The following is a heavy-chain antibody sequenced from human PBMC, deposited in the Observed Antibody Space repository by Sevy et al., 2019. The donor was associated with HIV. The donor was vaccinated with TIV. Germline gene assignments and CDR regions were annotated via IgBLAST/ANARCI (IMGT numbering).Heavy chain of an antibody. CDR3: AKLGFDYGDYFDY. V-gene: IGHV3-30*02. D-gene: IGHD4-17*01. CDR1: GFTFSSYG. Sequence: GGSLTLSCAASGFTFSSYGMHWVRQAPGKGLEWVAFIRYDGSNKYYADSVKGRFTISRDNSKNTLYLQMNSLRAEDTAVYYCAKLGFDYGDYFDYWGQGTLVTVSS. CDR2: IRYDGSNK. J-gene: IGHJ4*02.